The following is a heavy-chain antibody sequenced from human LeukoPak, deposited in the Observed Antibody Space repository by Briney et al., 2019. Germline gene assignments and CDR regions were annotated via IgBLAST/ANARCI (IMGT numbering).Heavy chain of an antibody. CDR2: IYYSGST. V-gene: IGHV4-39*01. CDR3: ARQQYYYDSSGYYYSPFDY. Sequence: SETLSLTCTVSGGSISSSSYYWGWIRQPPGKGLEWIGSIYYSGSTYYNPSLKSRVTISVDTSENQFSLKLSSVTAADTAVYYCARQQYYYDSSGYYYSPFDYWGQGTLVTVSS. CDR1: GGSISSSSYY. J-gene: IGHJ4*02. D-gene: IGHD3-22*01.